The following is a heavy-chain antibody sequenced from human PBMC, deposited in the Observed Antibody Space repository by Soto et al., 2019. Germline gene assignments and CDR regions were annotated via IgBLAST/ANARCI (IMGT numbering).Heavy chain of an antibody. Sequence: KSSETLSLTCSVSGGSISTNNYHWGWLRQPPGDGLEWMGSIYYRSNTYYNPSLRSRITISVDTSRNQFSLALSSVTAADTAVYFCARLRGGCPADFWGQGTLVTVSS. V-gene: IGHV4-39*01. CDR1: GGSISTNNYH. CDR3: ARLRGGCPADF. CDR2: IYYRSNT. D-gene: IGHD3-16*01. J-gene: IGHJ4*02.